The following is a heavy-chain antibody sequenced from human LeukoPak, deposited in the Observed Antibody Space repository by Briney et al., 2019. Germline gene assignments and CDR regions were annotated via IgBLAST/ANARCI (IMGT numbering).Heavy chain of an antibody. V-gene: IGHV3-30*04. Sequence: GRSLRLSCAASGFPFSGHAMHWARQAPGKGLEWVAVISNDGTNKHYADSVKGRFTISRDDAQNTLYLQMNSLRAEDTAVYYCATPMAGLFCDSWGQGILVTVSS. CDR1: GFPFSGHA. CDR3: ATPMAGLFCDS. D-gene: IGHD3-9*01. CDR2: ISNDGTNK. J-gene: IGHJ5*01.